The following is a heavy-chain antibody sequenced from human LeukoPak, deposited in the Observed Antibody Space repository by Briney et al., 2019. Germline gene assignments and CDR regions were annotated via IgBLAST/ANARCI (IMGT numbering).Heavy chain of an antibody. D-gene: IGHD6-6*01. J-gene: IGHJ5*02. CDR2: ISSSSSYI. CDR1: GFTFSSYS. Sequence: PGGSLRLSCAASGFTFSSYSMNWVRQAPGKGLEWVSSISSSSSYIYYADSVKGRFTISRGNAKNSLYLQMNSLRAEDTAVYYCASHRRYSSSQQFDPWGQGTLVTVSS. V-gene: IGHV3-21*01. CDR3: ASHRRYSSSQQFDP.